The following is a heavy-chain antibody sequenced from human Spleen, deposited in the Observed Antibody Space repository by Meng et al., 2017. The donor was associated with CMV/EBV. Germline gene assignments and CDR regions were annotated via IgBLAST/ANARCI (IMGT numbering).Heavy chain of an antibody. CDR2: VGPAGDT. CDR3: ARGALGTDRAHMDV. V-gene: IGHV3-13*01. D-gene: IGHD3-16*01. Sequence: GESLKISCAACGFTFSTYDMHWVRQATGKGLEWVSTVGPAGDTHYPDSVKGRFTISRENAKNSFYLQMSSLRAGDTAVYYCARGALGTDRAHMDVWGQGTTVTVSS. CDR1: GFTFSTYD. J-gene: IGHJ6*01.